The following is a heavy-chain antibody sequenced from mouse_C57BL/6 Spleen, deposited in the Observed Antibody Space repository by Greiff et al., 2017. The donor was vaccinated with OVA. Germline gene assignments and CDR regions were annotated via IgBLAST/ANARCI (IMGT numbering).Heavy chain of an antibody. Sequence: EVQVVESAGGLVQPGSSMKLSCTASGFTFSDYYMAWVRQVPEKGLEWVANINYDGSSTYYLDSLKSRFIISRDNAKNILYLQMSSLKSEDTATYYCAGGGLYYAMDYWGQGTSVTVSS. CDR1: GFTFSDYY. J-gene: IGHJ4*01. V-gene: IGHV5-16*01. CDR3: AGGGLYYAMDY. CDR2: INYDGSST.